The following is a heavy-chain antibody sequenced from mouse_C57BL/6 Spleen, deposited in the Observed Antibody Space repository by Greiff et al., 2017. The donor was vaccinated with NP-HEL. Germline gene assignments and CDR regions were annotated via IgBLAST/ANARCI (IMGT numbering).Heavy chain of an antibody. V-gene: IGHV1-69*01. D-gene: IGHD3-3*01. CDR2: IDPSDSYT. CDR3: ARRDYYYAMDY. Sequence: QVQLQQPGAELVMPGASVKLSCKASGYTFTSYWMHWVKQRPGQGLAWIGEIDPSDSYTNYNQKFKGKSTLTVDKSSSTAYMQLSNLTSEDSAVYYCARRDYYYAMDYWGQGTSVTVSS. J-gene: IGHJ4*01. CDR1: GYTFTSYW.